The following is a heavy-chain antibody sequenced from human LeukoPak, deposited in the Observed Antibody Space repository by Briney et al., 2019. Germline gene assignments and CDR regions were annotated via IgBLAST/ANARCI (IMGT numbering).Heavy chain of an antibody. J-gene: IGHJ4*02. CDR3: ARTRDDYTHADY. CDR1: GYTFTSYN. Sequence: ASVKVSCKASGYTFTSYNMHWVRQAPGQGLEWMGIINPSGGSTSYAQKFQGRVTMTRDTSTSAVYMELSSLRSEDTAVYYCARTRDDYTHADYWGQGTLVTVSS. V-gene: IGHV1-46*01. CDR2: INPSGGST. D-gene: IGHD5-24*01.